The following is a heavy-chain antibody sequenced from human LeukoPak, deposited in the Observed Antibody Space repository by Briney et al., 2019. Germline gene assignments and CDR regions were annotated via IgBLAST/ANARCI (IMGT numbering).Heavy chain of an antibody. CDR1: GGSFSGLY. V-gene: IGHV4-34*01. CDR3: ARHGGFDFDY. J-gene: IGHJ4*02. D-gene: IGHD3-16*01. CDR2: IHYGGST. Sequence: SETLSLTCGVSGGSFSGLYWSWIRQPPGKGLEWIGQIHYGGSTSYNPSLRSRVTISIDTSKSQFSLKLSSVTAADTAVYYCARHGGFDFDYWGQGTLVTVSS.